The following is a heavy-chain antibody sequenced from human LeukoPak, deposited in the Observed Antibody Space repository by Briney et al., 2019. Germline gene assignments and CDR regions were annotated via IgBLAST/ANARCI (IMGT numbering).Heavy chain of an antibody. CDR1: GYTFISYN. V-gene: IGHV1-2*02. Sequence: ASVKVSCKASGYTFISYNMHWVRQAPGQGLEWMGWVYPATGGTNYAQNFQGRVTMTTDTSITTAYMELRGLTSDDTAVYFCVRGAVIAHFDYWGQGTLVTVSS. CDR3: VRGAVIAHFDY. J-gene: IGHJ4*02. D-gene: IGHD2-21*01. CDR2: VYPATGGT.